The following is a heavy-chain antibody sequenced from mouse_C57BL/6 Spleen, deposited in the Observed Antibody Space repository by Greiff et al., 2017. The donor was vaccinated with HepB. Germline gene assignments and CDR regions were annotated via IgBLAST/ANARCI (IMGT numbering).Heavy chain of an antibody. CDR2: IDPETGGT. D-gene: IGHD1-1*01. CDR3: TRRYYYGSSYTTYFDV. Sequence: QVQLQQSGAELVRPGASVTLSCKASGYTFTDYEMHWVKQTPVHGLEWIGAIDPETGGTAYNQKFKGKAILTADKSSSTAYMELRSLTSEDSAVYYCTRRYYYGSSYTTYFDVWGTGTTVTVSS. J-gene: IGHJ1*03. V-gene: IGHV1-15*01. CDR1: GYTFTDYE.